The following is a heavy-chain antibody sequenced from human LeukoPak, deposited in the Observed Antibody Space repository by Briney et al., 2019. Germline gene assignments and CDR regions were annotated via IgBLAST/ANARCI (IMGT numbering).Heavy chain of an antibody. Sequence: EASVKVSCKASGGTFSSYAISWVRQAPGQGLEWMGGIIPIFGTANYAQKFQGRVTITADESTSTAYMELSSLRSEDTAVYYCARVLRTITETTNWGQGTLVPSPQ. V-gene: IGHV1-69*13. D-gene: IGHD1-20*01. CDR3: ARVLRTITETTN. CDR1: GGTFSSYA. J-gene: IGHJ4*02. CDR2: IIPIFGTA.